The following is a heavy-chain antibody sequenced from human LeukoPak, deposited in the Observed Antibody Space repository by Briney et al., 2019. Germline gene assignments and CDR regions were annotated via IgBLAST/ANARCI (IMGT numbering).Heavy chain of an antibody. CDR1: GFIFSSYW. V-gene: IGHV3-7*01. D-gene: IGHD3-22*01. J-gene: IGHJ4*02. Sequence: GGSLRLSCAASGFIFSSYWMTWVRQVPGKGLEWVANIKEDGSEKNYVDSVKGRFTISRDNAENSLYLQMNSLRAEDTAVYYCARDYYDSRGYLVPLGYWGQGALVTVSS. CDR2: IKEDGSEK. CDR3: ARDYYDSRGYLVPLGY.